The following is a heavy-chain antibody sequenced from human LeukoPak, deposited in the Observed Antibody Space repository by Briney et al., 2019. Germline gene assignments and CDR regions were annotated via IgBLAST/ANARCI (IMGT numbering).Heavy chain of an antibody. V-gene: IGHV3-30*18. Sequence: TGRCLRLSCAASGFTFSSYGMHWVRQAPGKGLEWVAVISYDGSNKYYADSVKGRFTISRDNSKNTLYLQMNGLRAEDTAVYYCANAYDILTGPPIGGDYWGQGTLVTVSS. CDR1: GFTFSSYG. CDR3: ANAYDILTGPPIGGDY. CDR2: ISYDGSNK. D-gene: IGHD3-9*01. J-gene: IGHJ4*02.